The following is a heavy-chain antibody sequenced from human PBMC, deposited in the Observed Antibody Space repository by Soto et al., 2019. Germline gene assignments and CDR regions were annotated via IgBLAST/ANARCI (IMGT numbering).Heavy chain of an antibody. J-gene: IGHJ3*02. V-gene: IGHV1-18*01. CDR1: GYTFTSYG. D-gene: IGHD3-16*01. CDR3: ARDGATDGGESVAFEI. CDR2: ISAYNGNT. Sequence: QVQLVQSGAEVKKPGASVKVSCKASGYTFTSYGISWVRQAPGQGLEWMGWISAYNGNTNYAQKLRGRVTMTTDTSTSTGYMELRSLRSDDTAVYYCARDGATDGGESVAFEIWGQGTMVTVSS.